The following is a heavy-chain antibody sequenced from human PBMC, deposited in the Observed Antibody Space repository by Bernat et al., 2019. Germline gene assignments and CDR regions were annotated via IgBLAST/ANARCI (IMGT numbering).Heavy chain of an antibody. CDR3: AKDRSSSWTFDY. Sequence: QVQLVESGGGVVQPGRPLRLSCAASGFTFSSDGMHWVRQAPGKGLEWVTFISYDGDKKYYADSVKGRFTISRDNSKNTLYLQMSSLRAEDTAVYYCAKDRSSSWTFDYWGQGTLVIVSS. J-gene: IGHJ4*02. V-gene: IGHV3-30*18. CDR2: ISYDGDKK. CDR1: GFTFSSDG. D-gene: IGHD6-13*01.